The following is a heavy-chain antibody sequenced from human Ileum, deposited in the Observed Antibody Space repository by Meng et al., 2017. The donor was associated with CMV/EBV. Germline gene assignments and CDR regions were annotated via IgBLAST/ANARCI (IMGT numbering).Heavy chain of an antibody. CDR1: SGSFSDFF. CDR2: SSHSGNT. V-gene: IGHV4-34*01. CDR3: ARGRDFWWEMDY. D-gene: IGHD1-26*01. J-gene: IGHJ4*02. Sequence: QGQLHQWGAGLLKPSETLSLPCAAYSGSFSDFFWGWIRQPPGKGLEWIGESSHSGNTKYNPSLKSRVTISVDASKNQFSLNMRSVTAADTAVYYCARGRDFWWEMDYTGQGTLVTVSS.